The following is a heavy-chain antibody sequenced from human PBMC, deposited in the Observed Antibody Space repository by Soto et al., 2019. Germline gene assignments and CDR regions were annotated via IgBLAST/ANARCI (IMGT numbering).Heavy chain of an antibody. CDR2: ISGSGGST. D-gene: IGHD2-15*01. J-gene: IGHJ5*02. CDR3: ANSRARLDIVVVVAALLFDP. CDR1: GFTFSSYA. Sequence: GGSLRLSCAASGFTFSSYAMSWVRQAPGKGLEWLSAISGSGGSTYYADSVKGRFTISRDNSKNTLYLQMNSLRAEDTAVYYCANSRARLDIVVVVAALLFDPWGQGTLVTVSS. V-gene: IGHV3-23*01.